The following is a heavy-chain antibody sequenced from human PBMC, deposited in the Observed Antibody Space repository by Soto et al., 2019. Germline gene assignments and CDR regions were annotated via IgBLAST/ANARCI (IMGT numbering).Heavy chain of an antibody. CDR2: ISPFGGAT. CDR3: AKGRGGKTVANFGMDV. D-gene: IGHD3-16*01. V-gene: IGHV1-46*01. J-gene: IGHJ6*01. CDR1: GDSVSNDY. Sequence: ASVKVSCKASGDSVSNDYLHWVRQAPGQGFEWLGLISPFGGATAYAQRFKGRVSVTMEKYSTTFYLELSSLRSDDTAVYYCAKGRGGKTVANFGMDVWGQGVTVTVSS.